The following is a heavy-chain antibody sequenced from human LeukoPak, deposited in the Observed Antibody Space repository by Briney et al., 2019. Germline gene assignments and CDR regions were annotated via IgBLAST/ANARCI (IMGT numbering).Heavy chain of an antibody. Sequence: AGGSLRLSCAASGFTFSDYYMSWIRQAPGKGLEWVSYISSSSSYTNYADSVKGRFTIFRDNAKNSLYLQMNSLRAEDTAVYYCARSRWLQPIFDYWGQGTLVTVSS. CDR2: ISSSSSYT. D-gene: IGHD5-24*01. CDR1: GFTFSDYY. CDR3: ARSRWLQPIFDY. J-gene: IGHJ4*02. V-gene: IGHV3-11*03.